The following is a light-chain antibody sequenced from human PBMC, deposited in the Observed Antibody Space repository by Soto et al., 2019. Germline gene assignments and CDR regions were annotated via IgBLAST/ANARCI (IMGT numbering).Light chain of an antibody. J-gene: IGKJ1*01. CDR2: GAS. CDR1: QSLTSDY. V-gene: IGKV3-20*01. CDR3: QQSGRP. Sequence: EIVLTQSPGTLSLSPGESATLSCRASQSLTSDYLAWYQQKPGQTPRLLIHGASSRATGIPDRFSGSGSGTDFTLTISRLEPEDSAVYYCQQSGRPFGQGTKVDI.